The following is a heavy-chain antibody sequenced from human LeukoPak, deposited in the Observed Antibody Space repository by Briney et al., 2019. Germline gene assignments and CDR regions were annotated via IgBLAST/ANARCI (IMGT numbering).Heavy chain of an antibody. CDR1: GFTFSSYA. Sequence: PGGSLRLSCAASGFTFSSYAMSWVRQAPGKGLEWVSAISGSGGSTYYADSVKGRFTISRDNSKNTLYLQMNSLRAEDTAVYYCAKDYYGSGSYSGPRDYWGQGTLVTVSS. CDR3: AKDYYGSGSYSGPRDY. J-gene: IGHJ4*02. CDR2: ISGSGGST. D-gene: IGHD3-10*01. V-gene: IGHV3-23*01.